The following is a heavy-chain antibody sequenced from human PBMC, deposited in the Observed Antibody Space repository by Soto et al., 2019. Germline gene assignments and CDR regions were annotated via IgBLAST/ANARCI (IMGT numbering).Heavy chain of an antibody. J-gene: IGHJ6*02. CDR2: LNAGNGNT. CDR1: GYTSTSYA. Sequence: APVKVSCNASGYTSTSYAMHCVRQAPRQSPEWIGWLNAGNGNTKYSQKLQGRVTITRDTSSSTAYMELISLRSEDTAVYYCASHQAKGSSELPYYGMAVSRQGPTVTVSS. D-gene: IGHD6-6*01. V-gene: IGHV1-3*01. CDR3: ASHQAKGSSELPYYGMAV.